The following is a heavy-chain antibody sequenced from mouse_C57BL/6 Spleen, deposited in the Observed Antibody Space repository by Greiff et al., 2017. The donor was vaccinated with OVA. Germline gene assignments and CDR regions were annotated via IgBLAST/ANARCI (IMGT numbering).Heavy chain of an antibody. D-gene: IGHD3-2*02. CDR3: AREGSSGPLYYFDY. J-gene: IGHJ2*01. CDR1: GYTFTDYN. Sequence: EVQRVESGPELVKPGASVKIPCKASGYTFTDYNMDWVKQSHGKSLEWIGDINPNNGGTIYNQKFKGKATLTVDKSSSTAYMELRSLTSEDTAVYYCAREGSSGPLYYFDYWGQGTTLTVSS. CDR2: INPNNGGT. V-gene: IGHV1-18*01.